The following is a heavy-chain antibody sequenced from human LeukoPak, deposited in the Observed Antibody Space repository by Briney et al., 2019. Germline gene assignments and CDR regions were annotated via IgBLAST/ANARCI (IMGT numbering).Heavy chain of an antibody. CDR2: MHSSGNT. V-gene: IGHV4-4*07. D-gene: IGHD6-6*01. J-gene: IGHJ2*01. CDR3: ARDSRSSPVRYFDV. Sequence: PSETLSLTCTVSGESISTYYWSWIRQPAGNGLEWIGRMHSSGNTNSNPSLKSRVTMSVDESRKQFSLKLSFVTAADTAVYYCARDSRSSPVRYFDVWGRGTLVTVSS. CDR1: GESISTYY.